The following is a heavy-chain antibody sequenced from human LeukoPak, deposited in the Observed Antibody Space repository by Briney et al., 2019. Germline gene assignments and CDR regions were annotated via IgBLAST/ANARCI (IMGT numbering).Heavy chain of an antibody. Sequence: GGSLRLSCSVSGFTYRTYVMQWAREAPGKGLEYVSAISSNGDNTYYADSAKGRFTISRDNSKNTLYLQMSSLRADDTAVYYCVRGTGYWGQGTLVTVSS. CDR1: GFTYRTYV. CDR3: VRGTGY. J-gene: IGHJ4*02. V-gene: IGHV3-64D*06. CDR2: ISSNGDNT.